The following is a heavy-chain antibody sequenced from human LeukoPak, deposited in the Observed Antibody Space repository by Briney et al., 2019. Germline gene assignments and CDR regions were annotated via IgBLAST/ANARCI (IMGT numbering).Heavy chain of an antibody. CDR3: ATQKGGSSSPEDY. CDR2: IYYRGST. Sequence: KPSDTLSLTCAVSGHSISSSNWWGWIRQPPGKGLEWIGYIYYRGSTYYNPSLKSRVTMSVDTSKNQFSLKLSSVTAVDTAVYYCATQKGGSSSPEDYWGQGTLVTVSS. V-gene: IGHV4-28*01. J-gene: IGHJ4*02. CDR1: GHSISSSNW. D-gene: IGHD6-6*01.